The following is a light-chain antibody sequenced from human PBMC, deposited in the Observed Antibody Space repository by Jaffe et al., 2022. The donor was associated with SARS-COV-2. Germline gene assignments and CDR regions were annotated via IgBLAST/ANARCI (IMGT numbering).Light chain of an antibody. J-gene: IGLJ3*02. Sequence: QAGLAQPPSMSRDLRQTATLTCSGSKNNVGNQGAAWLQQRQGHPPKLLFYRNNKRPSGISERFSVSRSGNTASLTISGLQAEDEADYYCTAWDSDLTVWLFGGGTKLTVL. V-gene: IGLV10-54*01. CDR1: KNNVGNQG. CDR3: TAWDSDLTVWL. CDR2: RNN.